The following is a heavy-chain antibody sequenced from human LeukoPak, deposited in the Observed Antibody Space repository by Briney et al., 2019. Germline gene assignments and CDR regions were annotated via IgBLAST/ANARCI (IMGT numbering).Heavy chain of an antibody. V-gene: IGHV4-59*08. CDR1: GGSISSYY. Sequence: PSETLSLTCTVSGGSISSYYWSWIRQPPGKGLEWIGYIYYSGSTNYNPSLKSRVTISVDMSKNQFSLKLSSVTAADTAVYYCARVRLSFGGVSEYYSDYWGQGTLVTVSS. CDR3: ARVRLSFGGVSEYYSDY. CDR2: IYYSGST. D-gene: IGHD3-3*01. J-gene: IGHJ4*02.